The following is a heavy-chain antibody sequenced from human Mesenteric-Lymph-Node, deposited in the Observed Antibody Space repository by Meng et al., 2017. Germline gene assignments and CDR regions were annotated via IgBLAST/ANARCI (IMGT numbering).Heavy chain of an antibody. V-gene: IGHV4-4*02. D-gene: IGHD5-24*01. J-gene: IGHJ4*02. CDR1: GGSISRRNW. CDR3: ATQESRDGHNPY. Sequence: LRQDSGPVLVKPAPTLSLTCAVYGGSISRRNWWSWVRQPPGKGLEWIGKSYHSGTTNYNPSLKSRVTISMGKSNNQLSLKLNSVTAADTAVYYCATQESRDGHNPYWGQGTLVTVSS. CDR2: SYHSGTT.